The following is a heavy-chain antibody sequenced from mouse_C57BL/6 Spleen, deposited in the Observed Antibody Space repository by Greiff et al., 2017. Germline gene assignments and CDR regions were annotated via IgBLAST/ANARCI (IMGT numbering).Heavy chain of an antibody. CDR2: LYPGSGNT. CDR3: AREGVYYGSSGYFDV. CDR1: GYTFTDYY. D-gene: IGHD1-1*01. Sequence: VQLQQSGAELVRPGASVKLSCKASGYTFTDYYINWVKQRPGQGLEWIARLYPGSGNTYYNEKFKGKATLTAEKSSSTAYMQLSSLTSEDSAVYFCAREGVYYGSSGYFDVWGTGTTVTVSS. V-gene: IGHV1-76*01. J-gene: IGHJ1*03.